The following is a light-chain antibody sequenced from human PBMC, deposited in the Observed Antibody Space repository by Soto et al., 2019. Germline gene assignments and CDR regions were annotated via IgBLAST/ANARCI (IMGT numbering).Light chain of an antibody. CDR1: SSNIGNNY. V-gene: IGLV1-51*01. J-gene: IGLJ1*01. Sequence: QSVLTQPPSVSAAPGQKVTISCSESSSNIGNNYVSWYQQLPGTAPKLLIYDNNKRPSGIPDRFSGSKSGTSATLGITGLQTGDEADYYCGTWDSSLSAGVFGTGTKVTVL. CDR2: DNN. CDR3: GTWDSSLSAGV.